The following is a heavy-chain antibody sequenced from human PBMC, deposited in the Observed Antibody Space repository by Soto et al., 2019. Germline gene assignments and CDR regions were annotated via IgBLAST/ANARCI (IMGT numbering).Heavy chain of an antibody. D-gene: IGHD5-12*01. CDR3: ARGLDIVATMGAAAGDYPPENWFDP. V-gene: IGHV4-39*01. Sequence: TLSLTCTVSGGSISSSSYYWGWIRQPPGKGLEWIGSIYYSGSAYYNPSLKSRVTISVDTSKNQFSLKLSSVTAADTAVYYCARGLDIVATMGAAAGDYPPENWFDPWGQGTLVTVSS. J-gene: IGHJ5*02. CDR2: IYYSGSA. CDR1: GGSISSSSYY.